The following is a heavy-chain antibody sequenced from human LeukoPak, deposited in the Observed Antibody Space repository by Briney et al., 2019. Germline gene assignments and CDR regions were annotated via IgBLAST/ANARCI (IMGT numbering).Heavy chain of an antibody. CDR3: AKGGVAGNS. CDR1: GFTFSNYA. J-gene: IGHJ4*02. CDR2: ISGSGGSI. Sequence: PGGSLRLSCAASGFTFSNYAMNWVRQAPGKGLEWVSGISGSGGSISYADSVKGRFTISRDNSKNTLSLQMNSLRAEDTAIYYCAKGGVAGNSWGQGTLVTVSS. V-gene: IGHV3-23*01. D-gene: IGHD6-19*01.